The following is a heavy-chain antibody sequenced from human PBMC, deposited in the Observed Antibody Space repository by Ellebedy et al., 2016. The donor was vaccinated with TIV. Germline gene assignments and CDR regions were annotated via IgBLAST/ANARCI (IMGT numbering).Heavy chain of an antibody. CDR3: ARVKGGCSATSCYPDP. Sequence: MPSETLSLTCGASGESIRSSNWWNWVRQSPGKGLEWIGEIKYGGSTNYNPSLKSRVTISADRSRNQVSLNLRYVTAADTAVYYCARVKGGCSATSCYPDPWGRGTLVTVSS. V-gene: IGHV4/OR15-8*01. J-gene: IGHJ5*02. D-gene: IGHD2-2*01. CDR1: GESIRSSNW. CDR2: IKYGGST.